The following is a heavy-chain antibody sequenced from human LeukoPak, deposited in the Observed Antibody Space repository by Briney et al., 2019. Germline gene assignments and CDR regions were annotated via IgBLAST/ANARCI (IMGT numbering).Heavy chain of an antibody. CDR1: GYTFTSYG. V-gene: IGHV1-18*01. J-gene: IGHJ3*02. D-gene: IGHD1-26*01. Sequence: ASVKVSCKASGYTFTSYGINWVRQAPGQWLEWMGWINVYNGNTNNAQKLQGRVTMTTDTSTSTAYMELRSLRSDDTAVYYCASAGIDRWELLTHAFDIWGQGTMVTVSS. CDR2: INVYNGNT. CDR3: ASAGIDRWELLTHAFDI.